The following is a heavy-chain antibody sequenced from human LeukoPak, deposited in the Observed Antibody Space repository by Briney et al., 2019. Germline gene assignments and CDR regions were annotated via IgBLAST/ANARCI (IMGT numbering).Heavy chain of an antibody. CDR3: ATSSGWEDY. CDR2: IYYSGST. D-gene: IGHD6-19*01. V-gene: IGHV4-59*01. CDR1: GGSFSGYY. Sequence: SETLSLTCAVYGGSFSGYYWSWIRQPPGKGLEWIGYIYYSGSTNYNPSLKSRVTISVDTSKNQFSLKLSSVTAADTAVYYCATSSGWEDYWGQGTLVTVSS. J-gene: IGHJ4*02.